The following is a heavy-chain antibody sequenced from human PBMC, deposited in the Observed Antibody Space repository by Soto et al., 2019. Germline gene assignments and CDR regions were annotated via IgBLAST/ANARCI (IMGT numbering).Heavy chain of an antibody. J-gene: IGHJ6*02. CDR1: GYSFTSYW. Sequence: PGESMKISCKGSGYSFTSYWISWVRQMPGKGLEWMGRIDPSDSYTNYSPSFQGHVTISADKSISTAYLQWSSLKASDTAMYYCARTGNYYYGMDVWGQGTTVIVSS. V-gene: IGHV5-10-1*01. CDR2: IDPSDSYT. CDR3: ARTGNYYYGMDV.